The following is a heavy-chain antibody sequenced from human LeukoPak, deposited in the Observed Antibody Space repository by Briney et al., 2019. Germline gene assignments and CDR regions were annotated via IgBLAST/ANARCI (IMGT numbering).Heavy chain of an antibody. CDR3: GRDMCQGDCYSSDY. Sequence: GGSLRLSCAASGFTFSYYGMHWVRQAPGKGLEWVAVIWYDGSNKYCADSVKGRFTISRDNSKNTLYLQMNSLRAEDTAVYYCGRDMCQGDCYSSDYWGQGILVTVSS. J-gene: IGHJ4*02. CDR1: GFTFSYYG. V-gene: IGHV3-33*01. D-gene: IGHD2-21*02. CDR2: IWYDGSNK.